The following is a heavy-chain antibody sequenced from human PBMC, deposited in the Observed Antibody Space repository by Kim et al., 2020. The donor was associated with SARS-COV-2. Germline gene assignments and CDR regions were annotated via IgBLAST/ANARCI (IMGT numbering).Heavy chain of an antibody. Sequence: GGSLRLSCAASGFTSSNYAMSWVRQAPGKGLEWVSTISGSGGSTYYADSVKGRFTISRDNSKNTLYLQMNSLRAEDTAVYYCAKVPYSSSWYFADCWGQGTLVTVSS. V-gene: IGHV3-23*01. CDR3: AKVPYSSSWYFADC. CDR1: GFTSSNYA. J-gene: IGHJ4*02. D-gene: IGHD6-13*01. CDR2: ISGSGGST.